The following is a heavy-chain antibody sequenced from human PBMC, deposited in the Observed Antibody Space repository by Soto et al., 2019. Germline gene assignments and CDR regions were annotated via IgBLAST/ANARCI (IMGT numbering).Heavy chain of an antibody. Sequence: EVQLVESGGGLVKPGGSLRLSCAASGFTFSKAWMSWVRQAPGKGLDWVGRIKSKTSGGTTDYAAPVKGRFAISRDDSKSTLYLQMNSLKPEDTAVYYCTTDPGGGVSARDVPDYWGQGTLVTVSS. D-gene: IGHD6-6*01. CDR1: GFTFSKAW. CDR2: IKSKTSGGTT. V-gene: IGHV3-15*01. J-gene: IGHJ4*02. CDR3: TTDPGGGVSARDVPDY.